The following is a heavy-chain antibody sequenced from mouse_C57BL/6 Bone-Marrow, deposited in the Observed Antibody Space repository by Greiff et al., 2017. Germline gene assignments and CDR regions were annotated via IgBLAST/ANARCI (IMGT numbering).Heavy chain of an antibody. CDR1: GYTFTSYW. V-gene: IGHV1-69*01. J-gene: IGHJ4*01. CDR3: ARQLMLPCAMDY. Sequence: QVQLQQPGAELVMPGASVKLSCKASGYTFTSYWMHWVKQRPGQGLEWIGEIDPSDSYTNYNQKFKGKSTLTVDKSSSTAYMQLSSLTSEDSAVYYCARQLMLPCAMDYWGQGTSVTVSS. CDR2: IDPSDSYT. D-gene: IGHD3-2*02.